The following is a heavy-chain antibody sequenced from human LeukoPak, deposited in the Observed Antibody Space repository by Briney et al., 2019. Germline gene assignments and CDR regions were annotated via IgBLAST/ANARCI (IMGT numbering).Heavy chain of an antibody. CDR3: ARAPNIAAAGTSLFDP. CDR1: GGTFSSYA. V-gene: IGHV1-2*02. Sequence: ASVKVSCKASGGTFSSYAISWVRQAPGQGLEWMGWINPNSGGTNYAQKFQGRVTMTRDTSISTAYMELSRLRSDDTAVYYCARAPNIAAAGTSLFDPWGQGTLVTVSS. J-gene: IGHJ5*02. CDR2: INPNSGGT. D-gene: IGHD6-13*01.